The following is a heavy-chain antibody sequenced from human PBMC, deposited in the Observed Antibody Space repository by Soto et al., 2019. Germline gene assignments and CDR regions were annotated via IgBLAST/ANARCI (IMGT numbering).Heavy chain of an antibody. J-gene: IGHJ6*02. CDR1: GYTFTSYD. Sequence: ASVKVSCKASGYTFTSYDINWVRQATGQGLEWMGWMNPNSGNTGYAQKFQGRVTMPRNTSISTAYMELSSLRSEDTAVYYCARVQVTMVRGVIIMVVPRDYYYYGMDVWGQGTTVTVSS. CDR2: MNPNSGNT. D-gene: IGHD3-10*01. CDR3: ARVQVTMVRGVIIMVVPRDYYYYGMDV. V-gene: IGHV1-8*01.